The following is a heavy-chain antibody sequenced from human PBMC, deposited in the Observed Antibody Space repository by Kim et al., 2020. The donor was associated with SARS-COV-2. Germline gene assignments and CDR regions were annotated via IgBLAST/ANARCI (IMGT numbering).Heavy chain of an antibody. CDR2: MNPNSGNT. CDR3: ARGASFSQWLAHIYYYYGMDV. V-gene: IGHV1-8*01. Sequence: ASVKVSCKASGYTFTSYDINWVRQATGQGLEWMGWMNPNSGNTGYAQKFQGRVTMTRNTSISTAYMELSSLRSEDTAVYYCARGASFSQWLAHIYYYYGMDVWGQGTPVTVSS. J-gene: IGHJ6*02. CDR1: GYTFTSYD. D-gene: IGHD6-19*01.